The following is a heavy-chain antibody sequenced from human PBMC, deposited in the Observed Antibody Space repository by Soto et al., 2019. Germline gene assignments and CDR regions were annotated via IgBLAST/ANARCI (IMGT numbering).Heavy chain of an antibody. Sequence: QVQLQESGPGLVKPSETLSLTCTVSGGSISSYYWSWIRQPPGKGLEWIGYIYYSGSTNYNPSLKSRVTISVDTSKKQFSLQLSSVTAADTAVYYCARDASGYSGYVSYYYYYCMDVWGQGTTVTFSS. CDR3: ARDASGYSGYVSYYYYYCMDV. D-gene: IGHD5-12*01. CDR1: GGSISSYY. V-gene: IGHV4-59*01. J-gene: IGHJ6*02. CDR2: IYYSGST.